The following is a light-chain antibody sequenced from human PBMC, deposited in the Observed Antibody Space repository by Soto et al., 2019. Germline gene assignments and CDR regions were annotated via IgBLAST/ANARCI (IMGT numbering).Light chain of an antibody. J-gene: IGKJ1*01. CDR1: QYINTR. CDR3: HQRQSWPRT. Sequence: EIVMTQSPATLSVSPGERATLSCRASQYINTRLAWYQHRPGQAPRLLIYQTSIRAAGIPARFRASGTGTDFTLTISDVQPEDFAVYYCHQRQSWPRTFGQGTKVDIK. V-gene: IGKV3D-15*03. CDR2: QTS.